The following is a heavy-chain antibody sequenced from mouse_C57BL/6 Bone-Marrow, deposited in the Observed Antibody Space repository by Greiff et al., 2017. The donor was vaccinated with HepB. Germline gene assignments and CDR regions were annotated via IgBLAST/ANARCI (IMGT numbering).Heavy chain of an antibody. CDR1: GYTFTSYG. J-gene: IGHJ2*01. D-gene: IGHD3-2*02. Sequence: VKLVESGAELARPGASVKLSCKASGYTFTSYGISWVKQRTGQGLEWIGEIYPRSGNTYYNEKFKGKATLTADKSSSTAYMELRSLTSEDSAVYFCARRGSSGYALDYWGQGTTLTVSS. V-gene: IGHV1-81*01. CDR3: ARRGSSGYALDY. CDR2: IYPRSGNT.